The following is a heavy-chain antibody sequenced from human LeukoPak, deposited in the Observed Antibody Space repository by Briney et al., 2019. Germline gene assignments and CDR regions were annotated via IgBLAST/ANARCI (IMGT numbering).Heavy chain of an antibody. Sequence: GRSLRLSCAASGFTFSSYAMHWVRQAPGKGLEWVAVISYDGSNKYYADSVKGRFTISRDNSKNTLYLQMNSLRAEDTAVYYCAAYSGYDSWFDPWGQGTLVTVSS. CDR1: GFTFSSYA. V-gene: IGHV3-30-3*01. D-gene: IGHD5-12*01. CDR2: ISYDGSNK. J-gene: IGHJ5*02. CDR3: AAYSGYDSWFDP.